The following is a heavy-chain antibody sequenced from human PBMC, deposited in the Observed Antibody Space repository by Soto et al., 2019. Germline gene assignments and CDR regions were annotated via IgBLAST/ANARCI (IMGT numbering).Heavy chain of an antibody. J-gene: IGHJ4*02. Sequence: EVYLVESGGGLVEPGRSLRLSCTASGFPFGNFLMSWFRQAPGKGMEWVGFIRSHPYGGTAEYAASVRGRFTISRDDSKGIAYLQMNSLQTEDSGVYYCIGSFPFWGQGTLVTVSS. V-gene: IGHV3-49*03. CDR1: GFPFGNFL. D-gene: IGHD3-10*01. CDR2: IRSHPYGGTA. CDR3: IGSFPF.